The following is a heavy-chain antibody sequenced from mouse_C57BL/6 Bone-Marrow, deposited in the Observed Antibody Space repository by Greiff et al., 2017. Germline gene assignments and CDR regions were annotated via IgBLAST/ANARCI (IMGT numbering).Heavy chain of an antibody. CDR3: ARRGTGRYFDV. CDR2: IDPSDSYT. Sequence: QVQLQQPGAELVRPGTSVKLSCKASGYTFTSYWMHWVKQRPGQGLEWIGVIDPSDSYTNYNQKFKGKATLTVDTSSSTAYMQLSSLTSEDSAVYYCARRGTGRYFDVWGTGTTVTVSS. V-gene: IGHV1-59*01. D-gene: IGHD3-3*01. J-gene: IGHJ1*03. CDR1: GYTFTSYW.